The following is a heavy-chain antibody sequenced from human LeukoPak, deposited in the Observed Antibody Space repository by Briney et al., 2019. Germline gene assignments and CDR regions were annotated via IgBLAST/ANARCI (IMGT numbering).Heavy chain of an antibody. D-gene: IGHD3-10*01. Sequence: SETLSLTCTVSGGSISSSSYYWGWIRQPPGKGLEWIGSIYYSGSTYYNPSLKSRVTISVDTSKNQFSLKLSSVTAADTAVYYCARDSQLGSRQDYWGQGTLVTVSS. CDR1: GGSISSSSYY. CDR2: IYYSGST. CDR3: ARDSQLGSRQDY. J-gene: IGHJ4*02. V-gene: IGHV4-39*07.